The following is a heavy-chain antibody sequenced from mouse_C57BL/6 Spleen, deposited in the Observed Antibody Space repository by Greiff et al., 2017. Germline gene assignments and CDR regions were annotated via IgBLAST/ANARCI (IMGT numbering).Heavy chain of an antibody. J-gene: IGHJ2*01. CDR3: ARGITTVVATADY. D-gene: IGHD1-1*01. CDR2: IYPGDGDT. V-gene: IGHV1-80*01. Sequence: QVQLKESGAELVKPGASVKISCKASGYAFSSYWMNWVQQRPGKGLEWIGQIYPGDGDTNYNGKFKGKATLTADKSSRTAYMQLSRLTSEDSAVYFCARGITTVVATADYWGQGTTLTVSS. CDR1: GYAFSSYW.